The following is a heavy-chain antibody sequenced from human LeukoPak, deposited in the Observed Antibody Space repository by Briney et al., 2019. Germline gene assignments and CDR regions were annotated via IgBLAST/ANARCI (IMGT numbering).Heavy chain of an antibody. J-gene: IGHJ6*03. Sequence: PSETLSLTCTVSGGYISSYYWSWIRQPPGKGLEWIGYIYYSGSTNYNPSLKSRVIISVDTSKNQFSLKLSSVTAADTAVYYCARYYDFWNGKNYMDVWGKGTTVTVSS. CDR1: GGYISSYY. D-gene: IGHD3-3*01. V-gene: IGHV4-59*01. CDR2: IYYSGST. CDR3: ARYYDFWNGKNYMDV.